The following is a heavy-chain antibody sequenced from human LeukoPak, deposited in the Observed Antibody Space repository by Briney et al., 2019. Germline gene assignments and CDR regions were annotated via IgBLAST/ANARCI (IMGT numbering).Heavy chain of an antibody. V-gene: IGHV3-7*01. CDR3: ARDGGEYCTNGVCYGVPIGY. CDR2: IKQDGSEK. CDR1: GFTFTSYW. D-gene: IGHD2-8*01. J-gene: IGHJ4*02. Sequence: GGSLRLSCAASGFTFTSYWMGWVRQAPGKGLEWVASIKQDGSEKYYVDSVKGRFTISRDNAKNSLYLQMNSLRAEDTAVYYCARDGGEYCTNGVCYGVPIGYWGQGTLVTVSS.